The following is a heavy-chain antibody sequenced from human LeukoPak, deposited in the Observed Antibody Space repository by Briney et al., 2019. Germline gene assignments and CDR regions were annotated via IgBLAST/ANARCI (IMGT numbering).Heavy chain of an antibody. D-gene: IGHD4-11*01. Sequence: GGSLRLSCTASGFTFSNSWMSWVRQAPGKGLEWVANIRQDGSEKYYVDSVKGRFTISRDNAKNSLFLQVNSLRAEDTAVYYCARNQYWGQGTLVTVSS. CDR2: IRQDGSEK. CDR1: GFTFSNSW. CDR3: ARNQY. J-gene: IGHJ4*02. V-gene: IGHV3-7*01.